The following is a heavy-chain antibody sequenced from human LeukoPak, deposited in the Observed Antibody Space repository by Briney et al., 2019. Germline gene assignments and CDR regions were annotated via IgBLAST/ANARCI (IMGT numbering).Heavy chain of an antibody. CDR3: ARPSYSGSLAFDY. V-gene: IGHV4-30-4*01. D-gene: IGHD1-26*01. J-gene: IGHJ4*02. Sequence: PSETLSLTCTVSGGSISSGDYYWSWIRQPPGKGLEWIGYIYYSGSTYYNPSFKSRVTISVDTSKNQFSLKLSSVTAADTAVYYCARPSYSGSLAFDYWGQGTLVTVSS. CDR2: IYYSGST. CDR1: GGSISSGDYY.